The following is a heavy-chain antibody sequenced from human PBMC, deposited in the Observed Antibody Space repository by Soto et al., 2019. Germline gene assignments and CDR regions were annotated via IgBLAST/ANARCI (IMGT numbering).Heavy chain of an antibody. CDR1: GGSISSGDYY. CDR3: ARGGDTAMAEFDP. CDR2: IYYSGST. V-gene: IGHV4-30-4*01. Sequence: SETLSLTCTVSGGSISSGDYYWSWIRQPPGKGLERIGYIYYSGSTYYNPSLKSRVTISVDTSKNQFSLKLSSVTAADTAVYYCARGGDTAMAEFDPWGQGTLVTVSS. D-gene: IGHD5-18*01. J-gene: IGHJ5*02.